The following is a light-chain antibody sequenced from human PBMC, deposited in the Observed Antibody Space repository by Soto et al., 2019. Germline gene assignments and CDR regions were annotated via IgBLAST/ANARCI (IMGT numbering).Light chain of an antibody. CDR3: HQSYTVPIT. Sequence: DIQMTQSPSSLSASVGDRVTITCRASQNINRYVSWFQQKPGKAPNLLIFGASNLQSGVPSRFSGSGSGTEFTLTITNLQPEDFVTYYCHQSYTVPITFDQGTRLDIK. V-gene: IGKV1-39*01. J-gene: IGKJ5*01. CDR1: QNINRY. CDR2: GAS.